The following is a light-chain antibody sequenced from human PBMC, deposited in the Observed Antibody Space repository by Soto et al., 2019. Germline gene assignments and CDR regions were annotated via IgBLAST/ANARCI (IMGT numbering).Light chain of an antibody. CDR1: QSVSNNY. CDR2: GAS. CDR3: QQYGSSPQT. V-gene: IGKV3-20*01. Sequence: EIVFTQSPGTLPLSPGERATLSCRASQSVSNNYLAWYQQKPGQAPRLLIYGASNRATGIPDRFSGSGSGTDFTLTISRLEPEDFAVYYCQQYGSSPQTFGQGTKVDIK. J-gene: IGKJ1*01.